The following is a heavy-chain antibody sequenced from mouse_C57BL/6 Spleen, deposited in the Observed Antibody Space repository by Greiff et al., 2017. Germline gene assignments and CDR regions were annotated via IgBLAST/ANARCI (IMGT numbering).Heavy chain of an antibody. V-gene: IGHV6-3*01. CDR3: IYGSSFYYYAMDY. Sequence: EVQLQQSGGGLVQPGGSMKLSCVASGFTFSNYWMNWVRQSPEKGLEWVAQIRLKSDNYATHYAESVKGRFTISRDDSKSSVYLQMNNLRAEDTGIYYCIYGSSFYYYAMDYGGQGTSVTVSS. D-gene: IGHD1-1*01. CDR2: IRLKSDNYAT. J-gene: IGHJ4*01. CDR1: GFTFSNYW.